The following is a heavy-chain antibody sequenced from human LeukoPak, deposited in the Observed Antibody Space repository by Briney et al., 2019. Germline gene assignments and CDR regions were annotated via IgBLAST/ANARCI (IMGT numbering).Heavy chain of an antibody. Sequence: PGGSLRLSCAASGFTFSSYGMHWVRQAPGKGLEWVAVISCDGSNKYYADSVKGRFTISRDNSKNTLYLQMNSLRAEDTAVYYCAKLWDYYGSGSYYNLYYFDYWGQGTLVTVSS. D-gene: IGHD3-10*01. V-gene: IGHV3-30*18. CDR2: ISCDGSNK. CDR1: GFTFSSYG. J-gene: IGHJ4*02. CDR3: AKLWDYYGSGSYYNLYYFDY.